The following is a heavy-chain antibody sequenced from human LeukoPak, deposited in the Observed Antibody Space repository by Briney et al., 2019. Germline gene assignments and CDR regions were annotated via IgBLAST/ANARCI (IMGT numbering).Heavy chain of an antibody. D-gene: IGHD3-22*01. V-gene: IGHV3-73*01. J-gene: IGHJ4*02. CDR1: GFTFSGSA. Sequence: GGSLKLSCAASGFTFSGSALHWVRQASGKGLEWVGRIRSKTNSYATAYAASVKGRFTISRDNSKNTLYLQMNSMRAEDTAVYYCAKPRGYYSPFDYWGQGTLVTVSS. CDR3: AKPRGYYSPFDY. CDR2: IRSKTNSYAT.